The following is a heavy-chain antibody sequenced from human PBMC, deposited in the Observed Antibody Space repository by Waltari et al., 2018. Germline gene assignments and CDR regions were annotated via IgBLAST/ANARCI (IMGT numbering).Heavy chain of an antibody. CDR1: GGSISSYY. J-gene: IGHJ4*02. D-gene: IGHD3-22*01. V-gene: IGHV4-4*07. CDR3: ARGEAYYYDSSGYYGY. CDR2: IYTRGST. Sequence: VQLQESGPGLVKPSETLSLPCTVSGGSISSYYWSWLRQPAGKGLEWIGRIYTRGSTNYNPSLKSRVTMSVDTSKNQFSLKLSSVTAADTAVYYCARGEAYYYDSSGYYGYWGQGTLVTVSS.